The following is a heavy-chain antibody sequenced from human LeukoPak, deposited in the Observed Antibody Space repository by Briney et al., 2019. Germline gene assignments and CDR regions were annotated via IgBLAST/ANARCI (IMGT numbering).Heavy chain of an antibody. CDR2: ISGGGTT. Sequence: PGGSLRLSWSASECTFSSYPMHWVRQAPGKGLEYVSSISGGGTTDYADSVRGRFTISRDNSKNTRYLQMSSLSPEDTAVYYCVRNLPMDYWGQGTLVTVSS. V-gene: IGHV3-64D*06. J-gene: IGHJ4*02. CDR1: ECTFSSYP. D-gene: IGHD1-14*01. CDR3: VRNLPMDY.